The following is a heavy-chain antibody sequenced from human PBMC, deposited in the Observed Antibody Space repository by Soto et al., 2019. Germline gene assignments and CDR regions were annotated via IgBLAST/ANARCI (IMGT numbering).Heavy chain of an antibody. CDR1: GGSISSGDFY. J-gene: IGHJ6*02. CDR3: AGETESCSSTSCYRYYGMDV. V-gene: IGHV4-30-4*01. D-gene: IGHD2-2*01. Sequence: QVHLQESGPGLVKPSQTLFLTCTVSGGSISSGDFYWSWIRKPPGKGLEWFGYISYSGSTYYNPSRKSRFTIAVDTSQIHFSLKLSSVTAADTAVYYCAGETESCSSTSCYRYYGMDVWGQGTTVNVSS. CDR2: ISYSGST.